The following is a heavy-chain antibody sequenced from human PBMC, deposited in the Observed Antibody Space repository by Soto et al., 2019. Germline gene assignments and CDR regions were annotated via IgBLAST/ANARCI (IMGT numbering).Heavy chain of an antibody. J-gene: IGHJ4*02. Sequence: GGGVTLSGATSGFAFSSNGMSWVRQAPGKGLECVSGSSGSGRNTYYAESGKGRFTISRDNSKNTLFLQMNSLRAEDTAIYYCAKNGLSNSPSAIDSWGQGP. CDR1: GFAFSSNG. CDR2: SSGSGRNT. V-gene: IGHV3-23*01. CDR3: AKNGLSNSPSAIDS. D-gene: IGHD1-1*01.